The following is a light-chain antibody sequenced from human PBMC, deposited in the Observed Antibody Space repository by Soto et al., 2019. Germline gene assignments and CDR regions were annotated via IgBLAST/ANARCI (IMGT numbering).Light chain of an antibody. J-gene: IGKJ1*01. CDR3: QQRSNWPPSWT. CDR1: QSVGSY. Sequence: EIVLTQSPATLSLSPGERATLSCSASQSVGSYLAWYQQKPGQAPRLLIYDASNRATGIPARFSGSGSGTDFTLTISSLEPEDFAVYYCQQRSNWPPSWTFGQGTKVDIK. V-gene: IGKV3-11*01. CDR2: DAS.